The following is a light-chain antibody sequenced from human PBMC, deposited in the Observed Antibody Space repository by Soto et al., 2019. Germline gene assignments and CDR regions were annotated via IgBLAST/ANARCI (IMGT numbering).Light chain of an antibody. Sequence: QSVLTQPASVSRSPGQSITISCTGTISDVGAYNYVSWYQQHPGKAPKLMIYEVSNRPSGVSFRFSGSKSGNTASLTISGLQAEDEADYFCSSYTTSTTWLFGGGTKLTVL. CDR2: EVS. J-gene: IGLJ3*02. V-gene: IGLV2-14*01. CDR1: ISDVGAYNY. CDR3: SSYTTSTTWL.